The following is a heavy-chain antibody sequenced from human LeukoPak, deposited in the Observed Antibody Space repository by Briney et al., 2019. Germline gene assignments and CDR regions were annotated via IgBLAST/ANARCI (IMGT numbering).Heavy chain of an antibody. J-gene: IGHJ6*02. CDR3: ARDPYSDYYYYGMDV. D-gene: IGHD4-11*01. V-gene: IGHV3-21*05. CDR2: ISSSSSYT. CDR1: GLTLSTYA. Sequence: GGSLRLSCSGSGLTLSTYAMHCVRQAPGKGLEWVSYISSSSSYTNYADSVKVRFTISRDNAKNSLYLQMNSLRAEDTAVYYCARDPYSDYYYYGMDVWGQGTTVTVSS.